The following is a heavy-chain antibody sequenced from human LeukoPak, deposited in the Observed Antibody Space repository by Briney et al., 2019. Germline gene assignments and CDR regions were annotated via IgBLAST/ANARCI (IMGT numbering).Heavy chain of an antibody. CDR2: IYYSGTT. D-gene: IGHD3-10*01. CDR1: GGSFSSGGYY. CDR3: ARSTERITLVRGVIIAAFDI. V-gene: IGHV4-31*03. J-gene: IGHJ3*02. Sequence: SETLSLTCTVSGGSFSSGGYYWSWIRHHPGMGLEWIGYIYYSGTTYYNPSLKSRVTISVDTSENQVSLRLTSVTAADTAVYYCARSTERITLVRGVIIAAFDIWGQGTMVTV.